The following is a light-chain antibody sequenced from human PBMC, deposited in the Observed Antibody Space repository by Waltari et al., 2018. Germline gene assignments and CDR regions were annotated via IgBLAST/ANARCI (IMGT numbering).Light chain of an antibody. V-gene: IGKV3-15*01. CDR3: QQYYDGWT. J-gene: IGKJ1*01. Sequence: EIVMTQSPAILSVSPGERATLSCRASQYVSTTLAWYQQNPGQAPRLLIYDASTRATGVPARFSGSGSGTDFTLTISSLQSEDLVVYFCQQYYDGWTFGQGTKVEFK. CDR2: DAS. CDR1: QYVSTT.